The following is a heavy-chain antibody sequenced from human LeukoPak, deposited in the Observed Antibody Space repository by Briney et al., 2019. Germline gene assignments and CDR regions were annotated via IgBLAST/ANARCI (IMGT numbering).Heavy chain of an antibody. CDR3: ARKLSGYAPFDC. CDR2: ISGSGGST. CDR1: GFTFSSYA. Sequence: GGSLRLSCAASGFTFSSYAMSRVRQAPGKGLEWVSAISGSGGSTYYADSVKGRFTISRDNPRSTLYLQMSSLRAEDTAVYYCARKLSGYAPFDCWGQGTLVTVSS. J-gene: IGHJ4*02. V-gene: IGHV3-23*01. D-gene: IGHD5-12*01.